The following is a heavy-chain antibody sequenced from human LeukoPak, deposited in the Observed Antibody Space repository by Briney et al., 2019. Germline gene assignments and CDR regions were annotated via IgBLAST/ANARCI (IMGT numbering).Heavy chain of an antibody. Sequence: GGSLRLSCAASGFTFSSYWMHWVGQAPGKGLVWVSRINSDGSSTSYADSVKGRFTISRDNAKNTLYLQMNSLRAEDTAVYYCAREMDYDILTGHFDYWGQGTLVTVSS. J-gene: IGHJ4*02. CDR3: AREMDYDILTGHFDY. V-gene: IGHV3-74*01. CDR1: GFTFSSYW. CDR2: INSDGSST. D-gene: IGHD3-9*01.